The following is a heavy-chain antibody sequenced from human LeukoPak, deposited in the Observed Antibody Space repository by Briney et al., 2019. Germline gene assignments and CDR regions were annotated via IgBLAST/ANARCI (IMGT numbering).Heavy chain of an antibody. CDR2: IYSGGST. Sequence: PGGSLRLSCAASGFTVSSNYMSWVRQAPGKGLEWVSVIYSGGSTYYADSVKGRFTISRDNSKNTLYLQMNSLGAEDTAVYYCAREYYDILTGYPRPDYWGQGTLVTVSS. CDR1: GFTVSSNY. J-gene: IGHJ4*02. D-gene: IGHD3-9*01. CDR3: AREYYDILTGYPRPDY. V-gene: IGHV3-53*01.